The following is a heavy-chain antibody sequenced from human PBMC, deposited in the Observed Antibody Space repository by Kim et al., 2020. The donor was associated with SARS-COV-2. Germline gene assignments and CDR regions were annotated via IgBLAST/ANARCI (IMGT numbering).Heavy chain of an antibody. J-gene: IGHJ4*02. V-gene: IGHV3-48*02. CDR3: ARAPKPLPYYDSSGFTFDY. Sequence: RFTISRDNAKNSLYLQMNSLRDEDTAVYYCARAPKPLPYYDSSGFTFDYLGQGTLVTVSS. D-gene: IGHD3-22*01.